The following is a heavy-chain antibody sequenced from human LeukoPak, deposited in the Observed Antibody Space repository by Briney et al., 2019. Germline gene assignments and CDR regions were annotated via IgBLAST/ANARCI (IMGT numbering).Heavy chain of an antibody. CDR1: GFTFSSYS. J-gene: IGHJ4*02. Sequence: PGGSLRLSCAASGFTFSSYSMNWVRQAPGKGLEWVSSISSSSSYIYYADSVKGRFTISRDNAKNSLYLQMNSLRAEDTAVYYCARGSPLRWIQLWFRNYWGQGTLVTVSS. CDR3: ARGSPLRWIQLWFRNY. V-gene: IGHV3-21*01. CDR2: ISSSSSYI. D-gene: IGHD5-18*01.